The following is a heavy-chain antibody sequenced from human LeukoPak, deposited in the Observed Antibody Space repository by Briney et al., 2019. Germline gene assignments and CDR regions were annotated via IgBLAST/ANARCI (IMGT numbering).Heavy chain of an antibody. CDR3: ARQSRRYDTSGYYYLPNWFDP. Sequence: SETLSLTCTVSGGSISSSSYYWGWIRQPPGKGLEWIGTIYYSGSTYYNPSLKGRVTISVDTSKNQFSLNLSSVTAADTAVHYCARQSRRYDTSGYYYLPNWFDPWGQGTLVTVSS. CDR1: GGSISSSSYY. D-gene: IGHD3-22*01. CDR2: IYYSGST. J-gene: IGHJ5*02. V-gene: IGHV4-39*01.